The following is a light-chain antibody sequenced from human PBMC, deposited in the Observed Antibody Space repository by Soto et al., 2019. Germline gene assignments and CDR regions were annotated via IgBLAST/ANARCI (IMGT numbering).Light chain of an antibody. V-gene: IGKV1-5*03. CDR2: KAS. CDR3: QHYNSYSEA. CDR1: QTISSW. J-gene: IGKJ1*01. Sequence: DMHMSQCPSTLSESVGDRVTITCRASQTISSWLAWYQQKPGKAPKLLIYKASTLKSGVPSRFSGSGSGTEFTLTISSLQPDDFATYYCQHYNSYSEAFGQGTKVDIK.